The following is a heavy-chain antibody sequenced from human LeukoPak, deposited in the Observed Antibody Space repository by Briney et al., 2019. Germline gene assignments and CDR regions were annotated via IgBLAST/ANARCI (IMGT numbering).Heavy chain of an antibody. CDR1: GFIFRSYA. Sequence: GGSVRLSCAASGFIFRSYAMHWVRQAPGKGLEWVAVIPYDGSNKYYPDSVKGRFTISRDNSKNTLYMEMNSLRAEDTAVYYCARGAEYYYGSGSIDYWGQGTLVTVSS. CDR3: ARGAEYYYGSGSIDY. D-gene: IGHD3-10*01. J-gene: IGHJ4*02. CDR2: IPYDGSNK. V-gene: IGHV3-30-3*01.